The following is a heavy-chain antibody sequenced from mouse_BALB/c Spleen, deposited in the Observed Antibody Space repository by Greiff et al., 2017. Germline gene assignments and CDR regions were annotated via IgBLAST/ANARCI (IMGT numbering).Heavy chain of an antibody. D-gene: IGHD2-3*01. V-gene: IGHV3-6*02. CDR1: GYSITSGYY. CDR3: ARDDGYLFAY. CDR2: ISYDGSN. Sequence: EVHLVESGPGLVKPSQSLSLTCSVTGYSITSGYYWNWIRQFPGNKLEWMGYISYDGSNNYNPSLKNRISITRDTSKNQFFLKLNSVTTEDTATYYCARDDGYLFAYWGQGTLVTVSA. J-gene: IGHJ3*01.